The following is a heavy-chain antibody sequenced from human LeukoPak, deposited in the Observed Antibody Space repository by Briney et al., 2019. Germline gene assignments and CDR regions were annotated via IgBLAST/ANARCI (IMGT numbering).Heavy chain of an antibody. D-gene: IGHD2-2*01. Sequence: SETLSLTCTVSGGSISSYYWSWIRQPPGKGLEWIGYIYYSGSTNYNPSLKSRVTISVDTSKNQFSLKPSSVTAADTAVYYCARTQYQLPFDAFDIWGQGTMVTVSS. CDR1: GGSISSYY. CDR2: IYYSGST. J-gene: IGHJ3*02. V-gene: IGHV4-59*01. CDR3: ARTQYQLPFDAFDI.